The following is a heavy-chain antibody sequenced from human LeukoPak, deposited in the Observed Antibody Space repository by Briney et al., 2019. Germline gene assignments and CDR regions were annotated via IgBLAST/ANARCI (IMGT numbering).Heavy chain of an antibody. D-gene: IGHD2-2*01. V-gene: IGHV1-18*01. CDR2: ISAYNGNT. CDR1: GYTFTSYG. CDR3: ASGNLRGTSIHFDY. J-gene: IGHJ4*02. Sequence: ASVKVSCKASGYTFTSYGISWVRQAPGQGLEWMGWISAYNGNTNYAQKLQDRVTMTTDTSTSTAYMELRSLRSDDTAVYYCASGNLRGTSIHFDYWGQGTLVTVSS.